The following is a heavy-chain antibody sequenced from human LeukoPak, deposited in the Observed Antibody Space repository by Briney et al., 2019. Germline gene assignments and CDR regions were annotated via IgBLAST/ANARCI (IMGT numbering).Heavy chain of an antibody. CDR2: LRYDGSNK. J-gene: IGHJ3*02. CDR3: AKEYDILTGYYAFDI. CDR1: GFTFISHG. D-gene: IGHD3-9*01. V-gene: IGHV3-30*02. Sequence: PGGSLRLSCAASGFTFISHGMHWVRQAPGKGLEWVAFLRYDGSNKYYADSVKGRFTISRDNSKNTLYLQMNSLRAEDTAVYYCAKEYDILTGYYAFDIWGQGTMVTVSS.